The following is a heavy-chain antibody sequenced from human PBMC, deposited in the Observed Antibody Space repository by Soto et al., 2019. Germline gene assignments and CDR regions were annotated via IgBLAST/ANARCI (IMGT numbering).Heavy chain of an antibody. CDR2: IKSRREGGTT. Sequence: PEGSLRLSCAASMPTLANTWVYWVRQGPGKGQEWVGRIKSRREGGTTDYAAPVKGRFTISRDDSKNTLYLQMTSLKTEDTAVYYCITDLGDIILVHGVEVWSQGPTVTVSS. CDR1: MPTLANTW. D-gene: IGHD2-2*01. V-gene: IGHV3-15*07. J-gene: IGHJ6*02. CDR3: ITDLGDIILVHGVEV.